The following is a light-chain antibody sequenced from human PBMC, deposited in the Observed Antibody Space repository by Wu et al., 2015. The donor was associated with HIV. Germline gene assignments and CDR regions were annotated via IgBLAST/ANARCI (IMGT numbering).Light chain of an antibody. CDR3: QQRSNWGA. V-gene: IGKV3D-20*02. CDR2: GAS. CDR1: QSVSSNS. Sequence: EIVLTQSPGTLSLSPGERATLSCRASQSVSSNSLAWYQQKPGQAPRLLIYGASNRASGIPDRFSGSGSATDFTLTISRLEPEDFAVYYCQQRSNWGAFGQGTRVEIK. J-gene: IGKJ1*01.